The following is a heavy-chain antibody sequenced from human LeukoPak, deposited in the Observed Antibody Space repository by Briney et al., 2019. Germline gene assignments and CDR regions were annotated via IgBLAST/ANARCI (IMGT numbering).Heavy chain of an antibody. V-gene: IGHV4-59*01. J-gene: IGHJ6*02. D-gene: IGHD6-19*01. CDR2: IYYSGST. CDR3: ARGAYSSAWYTFYYYGMDV. CDR1: GGSISNYY. Sequence: SETLSLTCTVSGGSISNYYWSWIRQPSGKGLEWIGYIYYSGSTNHNPSLKSRVTISVDSSKNQFSLKLSSVTAADTAVYYCARGAYSSAWYTFYYYGMDVWGQGTTVTVS.